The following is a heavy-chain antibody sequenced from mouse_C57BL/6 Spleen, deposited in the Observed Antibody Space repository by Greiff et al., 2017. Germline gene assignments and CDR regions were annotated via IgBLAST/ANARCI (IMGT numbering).Heavy chain of an antibody. CDR2: IDPSDSYT. V-gene: IGHV1-50*01. Sequence: QVQLQQPGAELVKPGASVKLSCKASGYTFTSYWMQWVKQRPGQGLEWIGEIDPSDSYTNYNQKLKGKATLTVDTSSSTAYMQISILTSDDSAVYYCARGTYGSSSLFAYWGQGTLVTVSA. D-gene: IGHD1-1*01. J-gene: IGHJ3*01. CDR3: ARGTYGSSSLFAY. CDR1: GYTFTSYW.